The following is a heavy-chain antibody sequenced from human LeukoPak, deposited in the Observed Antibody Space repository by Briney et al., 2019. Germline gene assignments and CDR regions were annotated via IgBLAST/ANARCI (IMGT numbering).Heavy chain of an antibody. CDR3: ARAPLGWFGELFYYFDY. J-gene: IGHJ4*02. Sequence: GASVKVSCKVSGFALTDLSIHWVRQAPGQGLEWMGWINTNTGNPTYAQGFTGRFVFSLDTSVSTAYLQISSLKAEDTAVYYCARAPLGWFGELFYYFDYWGQGTLVTVSS. CDR1: GFALTDLS. CDR2: INTNTGNP. D-gene: IGHD3-10*01. V-gene: IGHV7-4-1*02.